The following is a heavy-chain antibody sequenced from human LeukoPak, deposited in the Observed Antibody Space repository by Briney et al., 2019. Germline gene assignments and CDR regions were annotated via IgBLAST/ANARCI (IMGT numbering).Heavy chain of an antibody. J-gene: IGHJ6*03. V-gene: IGHV4-59*01. CDR1: GGSISSYS. CDR3: ARVIGYDYYYYMDV. Sequence: PSETLSLTCTVSGGSISSYSWSWIRQPPGKGLEWIGYIYYSGSTNYNPSLKSRVTISVDTSKNQFSLKLSSVTAADTAVYYCARVIGYDYYYYMDVWGKGTTVTVSS. CDR2: IYYSGST.